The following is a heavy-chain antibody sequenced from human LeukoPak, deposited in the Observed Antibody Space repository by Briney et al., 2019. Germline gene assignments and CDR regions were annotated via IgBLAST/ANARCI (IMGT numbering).Heavy chain of an antibody. CDR2: IIPIFGTA. D-gene: IGHD5-12*01. V-gene: IGHV1-69*13. CDR3: ARGAEVGTIFINYGMDV. CDR1: GSTFSSYA. Sequence: ASVKVSCKASGSTFSSYAISWVRQAPGQGLEWMGGIIPIFGTANYAQKFQGRVTITADESTSTAYMELSSLRSEDTAVYYCARGAEVGTIFINYGMDVWGQGTTVTVSS. J-gene: IGHJ6*02.